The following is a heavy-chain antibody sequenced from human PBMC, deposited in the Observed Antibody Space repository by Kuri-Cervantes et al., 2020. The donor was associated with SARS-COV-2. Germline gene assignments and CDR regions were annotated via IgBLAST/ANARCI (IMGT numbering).Heavy chain of an antibody. J-gene: IGHJ5*02. CDR2: IYYSGST. D-gene: IGHD3-3*01. CDR3: ARQMMSSITIFGVVITRNWFDP. V-gene: IGHV4-59*08. Sequence: SETLSLTCTVSGGSISSYYWSWIRQPPGKGLEWIGYIYYSGSTNYNSSLKSRVTISVDTSKNQFSLKLSSVTAADTAVYYCARQMMSSITIFGVVITRNWFDPWGQGTLVTVSS. CDR1: GGSISSYY.